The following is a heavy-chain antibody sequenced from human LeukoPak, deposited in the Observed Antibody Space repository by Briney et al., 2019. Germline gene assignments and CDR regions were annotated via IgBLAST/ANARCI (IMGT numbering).Heavy chain of an antibody. CDR3: ARDTNNYYDSSGHFDY. D-gene: IGHD3-22*01. CDR1: GFTFSSYG. V-gene: IGHV3-33*01. J-gene: IGHJ4*02. Sequence: GGSLRLSCAASGFTFSSYGMHWVRQAPGKGLEWVAVIWYDGSNKYYADSVKGRFTISRDNSKNTLYLQMNSLRAEDTAVYYCARDTNNYYDSSGHFDYWGQGTLVTVSS. CDR2: IWYDGSNK.